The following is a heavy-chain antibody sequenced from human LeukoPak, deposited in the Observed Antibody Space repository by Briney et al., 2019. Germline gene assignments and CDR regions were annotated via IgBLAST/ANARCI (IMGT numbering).Heavy chain of an antibody. V-gene: IGHV1-2*02. D-gene: IGHD2-15*01. CDR1: GGTFSSYA. J-gene: IGHJ3*02. Sequence: ASVKVSCKASGGTFSSYAISWVRQAPGQGLEWMGWINPNSGGTNYAQKFQGRVTMTRDTSISTAYMELSRLRSDDTAVYYCARVVGITVAFDIWGQGTMVTVSS. CDR3: ARVVGITVAFDI. CDR2: INPNSGGT.